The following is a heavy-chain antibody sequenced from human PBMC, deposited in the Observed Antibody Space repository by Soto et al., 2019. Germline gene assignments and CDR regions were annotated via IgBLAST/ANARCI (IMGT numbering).Heavy chain of an antibody. Sequence: QVQLQQWGAGLLKPSETLSLTCAVYGGSFSGYYWSWIRQPPGKGLEWIGEINHSGSTNYNPSLNSRVTISVDTSTNQCSLKLRSVTAADTAVYYCAAGAFWSGYHAGWFDPWGQGTLVTVSS. V-gene: IGHV4-34*01. D-gene: IGHD3-3*01. CDR2: INHSGST. CDR3: AAGAFWSGYHAGWFDP. CDR1: GGSFSGYY. J-gene: IGHJ5*02.